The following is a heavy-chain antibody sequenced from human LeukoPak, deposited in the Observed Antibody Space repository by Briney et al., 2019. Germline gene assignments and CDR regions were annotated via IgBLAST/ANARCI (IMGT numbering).Heavy chain of an antibody. CDR2: INPSGGST. V-gene: IGHV1-46*01. J-gene: IGHJ3*02. Sequence: ASVTVSCKTSGYTFTMYYIHWVRQAPGQGLEWMGIINPSGGSTTYAQKFQGRLTMTSATSTSTVYMELSSLRSEDPAVYYCARSAAYYNEADIWGQGTMVTVSS. CDR1: GYTFTMYY. D-gene: IGHD3-9*01. CDR3: ARSAAYYNEADI.